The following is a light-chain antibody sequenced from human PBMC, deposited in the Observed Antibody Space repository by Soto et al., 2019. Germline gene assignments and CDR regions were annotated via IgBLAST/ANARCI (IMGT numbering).Light chain of an antibody. Sequence: QLVLTQPHSASGTPGQRVTICCSGSNSNIGDNFAYWYQQLPGAAPKLLIYRNDQRPSGVPDRISGSKSGTSASLAISGLRSEDEADYYCAAWDDSLSGVVFGGGTKLTVL. V-gene: IGLV1-47*01. CDR2: RND. CDR1: NSNIGDNF. CDR3: AAWDDSLSGVV. J-gene: IGLJ2*01.